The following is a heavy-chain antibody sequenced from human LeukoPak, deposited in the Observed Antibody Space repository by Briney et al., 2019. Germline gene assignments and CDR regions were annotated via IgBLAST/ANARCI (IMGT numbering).Heavy chain of an antibody. Sequence: SVKVSCKGCGGTFSSYVISWVRQAPGQGLEWMGGIIPIFGTANYAQKFQGRVTITTDESTSTAYMELSSLRSEDTAVYYCARDGQQTAVAGTNWFDPWGQGTLVTVS. CDR1: GGTFSSYV. CDR2: IIPIFGTA. V-gene: IGHV1-69*05. CDR3: ARDGQQTAVAGTNWFDP. D-gene: IGHD6-19*01. J-gene: IGHJ5*02.